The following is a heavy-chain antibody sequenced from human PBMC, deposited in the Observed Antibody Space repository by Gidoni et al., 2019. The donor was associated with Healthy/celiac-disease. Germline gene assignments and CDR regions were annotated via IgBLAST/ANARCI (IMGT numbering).Heavy chain of an antibody. CDR2: IDHSGST. Sequence: QVQLQESGPGLVKPSATLSLTCTVSGYSISSGYYWGWIRQPPGKGLEWIGSIDHSGSTYYNPSLKSRVTISVDTSKNQFSLKLSSVTAADTAVYYCARVGYDSSGYYPDYWGQGTLVTVSS. D-gene: IGHD3-22*01. V-gene: IGHV4-38-2*02. CDR1: GYSISSGYY. CDR3: ARVGYDSSGYYPDY. J-gene: IGHJ4*02.